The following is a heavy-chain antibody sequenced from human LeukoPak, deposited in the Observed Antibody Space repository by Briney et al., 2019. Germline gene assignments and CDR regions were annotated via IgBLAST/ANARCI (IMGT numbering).Heavy chain of an antibody. Sequence: ASVKVSCKASGYTFTGYYMHWVRQAPGQGLEWMGWINPNSGGTNYAQKFQGRVTMTRDTSISTAYMELSRLRSDDTAVYYCARAVDNGGTGYFDYWGQGTLVTVSS. CDR2: INPNSGGT. V-gene: IGHV1-2*02. J-gene: IGHJ4*02. CDR1: GYTFTGYY. D-gene: IGHD5-12*01. CDR3: ARAVDNGGTGYFDY.